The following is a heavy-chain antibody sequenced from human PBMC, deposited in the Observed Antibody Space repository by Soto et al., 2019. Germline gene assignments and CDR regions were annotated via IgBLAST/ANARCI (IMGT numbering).Heavy chain of an antibody. J-gene: IGHJ5*02. V-gene: IGHV4-30-4*01. Sequence: QVQLQESGPGLVKPSQTLSLTCTVSGGSISSGDYYWSWIRQPPGKGLEGIGYIYYSGSTYYNPSLKSRVXXSXDQXKNQFSLKLSSVTAADTAVYYCASLGDYGDWWFDPWGQGTLVTVSS. CDR3: ASLGDYGDWWFDP. D-gene: IGHD4-17*01. CDR1: GGSISSGDYY. CDR2: IYYSGST.